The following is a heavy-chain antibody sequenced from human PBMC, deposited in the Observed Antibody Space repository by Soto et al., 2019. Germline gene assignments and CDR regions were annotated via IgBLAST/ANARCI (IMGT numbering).Heavy chain of an antibody. CDR3: ASYTVTKPHGMDV. CDR2: ISSSSSYI. V-gene: IGHV3-21*01. D-gene: IGHD4-17*01. CDR1: GFTFSSYS. Sequence: GGSLRLSCAASGFTFSSYSMNWVRQAPGKGLEWVSSISSSSSYIYYADSVKGRFTISRDNAKNSLYLQMNSLRAEDTAVYYCASYTVTKPHGMDVWGQGTTVTVSS. J-gene: IGHJ6*02.